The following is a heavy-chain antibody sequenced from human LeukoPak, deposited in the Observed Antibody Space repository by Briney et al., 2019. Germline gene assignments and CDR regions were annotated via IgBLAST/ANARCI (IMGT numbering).Heavy chain of an antibody. CDR2: IYSSGST. D-gene: IGHD1-26*01. J-gene: IGHJ4*02. V-gene: IGHV4-4*07. CDR3: ARARGGSGSYGRFDY. CDR1: GASISSYY. Sequence: SETLSLTCTVSGASISSYYWTWIRQPAGEGLEWIGRIYSSGSTNYNPSLKSRVTMSLDTSKNQFSLRLSSVTAADTAVYYCARARGGSGSYGRFDYWGQGTLVTVSS.